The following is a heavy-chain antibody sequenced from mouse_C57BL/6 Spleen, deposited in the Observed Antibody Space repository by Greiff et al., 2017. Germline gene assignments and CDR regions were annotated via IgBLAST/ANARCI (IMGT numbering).Heavy chain of an antibody. Sequence: VQLQQPGAELVKPGASVKLSCKASGYTFTSYWMQWVKQRPGQGLEWIGEIDPSDSYTNYNQKFKGKATLTVYTSSSTAYMQLSSLTSEDSAVYYCARAIPYYGSSTFFDYWGQGTTLTVSS. V-gene: IGHV1-50*01. CDR3: ARAIPYYGSSTFFDY. J-gene: IGHJ2*01. CDR2: IDPSDSYT. CDR1: GYTFTSYW. D-gene: IGHD1-1*01.